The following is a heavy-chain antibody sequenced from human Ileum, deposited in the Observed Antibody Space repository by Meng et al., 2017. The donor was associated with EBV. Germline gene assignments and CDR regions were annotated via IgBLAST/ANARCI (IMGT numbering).Heavy chain of an antibody. D-gene: IGHD3-10*01. CDR1: GGTISSSNYY. J-gene: IGHJ4*02. CDR3: ARRRGGSGRDC. V-gene: IGHV4-39*01. CDR2: IYHSGST. Sequence: QLQLQESGRGRVKPSETWSLPCTFSGGTISSSNYYWDWIRQPPWEGLQWIGAIYHSGSTSYNPSLQSRVTMFVDTSKNQFSLMLTSVTATDTAVYYCARRRGGSGRDCWGQGTLVTVSS.